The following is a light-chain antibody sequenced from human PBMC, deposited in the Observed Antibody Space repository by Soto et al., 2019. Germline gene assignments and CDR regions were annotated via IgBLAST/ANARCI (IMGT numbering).Light chain of an antibody. J-gene: IGKJ2*01. CDR1: QSVSSN. Sequence: EIVMTQSPATLSVSPGERATLSCRAGQSVSSNLAWYQQKPGQAPTLLIYVASARATGIPVRFSGSRSGTEFTLTISSLQSEDFAVYYCQHYNNWPFTFGQGTKLEIK. V-gene: IGKV3-15*01. CDR2: VAS. CDR3: QHYNNWPFT.